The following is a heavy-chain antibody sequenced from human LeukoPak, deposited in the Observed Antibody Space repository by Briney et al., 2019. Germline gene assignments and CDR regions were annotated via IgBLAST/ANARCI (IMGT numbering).Heavy chain of an antibody. CDR1: GGSLSSYY. Sequence: SDTLSLTCTVSGGSLSSYYWSWIRQPPGKGLEWIAYIYYSGITNYNPSLKSRATISVDTSKNEFSLKLSSVTAADTAVYYCARDRHGSGSAHSFDPWGQGTLVTVSS. V-gene: IGHV4-59*01. CDR3: ARDRHGSGSAHSFDP. CDR2: IYYSGIT. J-gene: IGHJ5*02. D-gene: IGHD3-10*01.